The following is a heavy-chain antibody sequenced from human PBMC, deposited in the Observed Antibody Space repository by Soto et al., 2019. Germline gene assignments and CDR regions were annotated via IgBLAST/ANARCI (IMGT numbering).Heavy chain of an antibody. CDR2: ISPDDGNT. J-gene: IGHJ4*02. CDR3: ARVEAPFGESLH. Sequence: ASVKVSCKTSGYTFSSYTIAWVRQAPGQGLEWLGWISPDDGNTEYEQKFQGRVTMTADALTNNAYMELRSLKYDDTAVYYCARVEAPFGESLHWGQGTPVTVSS. CDR1: GYTFSSYT. D-gene: IGHD3-10*01. V-gene: IGHV1-18*01.